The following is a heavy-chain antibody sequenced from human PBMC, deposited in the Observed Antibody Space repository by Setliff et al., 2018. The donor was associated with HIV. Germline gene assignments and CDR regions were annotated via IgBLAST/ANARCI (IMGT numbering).Heavy chain of an antibody. Sequence: GESLKISCAASGFTFDDYAMHWVRQTPGKSLEWVSLISWDGGSTNYVDSVKGRFTISRDNAKNSLYLQMNSLRAEDTAVYYCAREGYYYYGMDVWGQGTTVTISS. J-gene: IGHJ6*02. CDR3: AREGYYYYGMDV. CDR1: GFTFDDYA. V-gene: IGHV3-43D*04. D-gene: IGHD6-13*01. CDR2: ISWDGGST.